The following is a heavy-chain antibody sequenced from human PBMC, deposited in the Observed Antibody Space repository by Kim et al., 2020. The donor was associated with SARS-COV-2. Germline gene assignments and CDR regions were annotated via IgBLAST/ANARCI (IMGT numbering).Heavy chain of an antibody. CDR3: AHASSGYHDAFDI. J-gene: IGHJ3*02. Sequence: YSPPFHGQVTISADKSIRTAYLQWSRLKASDTAMYYCAHASSGYHDAFDIWGQGTMVTVSS. V-gene: IGHV5-51*01. D-gene: IGHD3-22*01.